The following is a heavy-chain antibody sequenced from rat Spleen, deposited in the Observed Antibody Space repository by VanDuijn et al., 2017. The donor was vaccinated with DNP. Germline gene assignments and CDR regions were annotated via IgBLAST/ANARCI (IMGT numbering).Heavy chain of an antibody. J-gene: IGHJ3*01. CDR2: INTGSGGS. D-gene: IGHD1-11*01. CDR3: TQGRDSGYGGFAY. Sequence: QVQLRQSGTELAKPGSSVEISCKASGYTFTTYYIYWIKQTTGQGLEFVGYINTGSGGSNYDERFKGKATLTVDKSSSTAVMQLSSLTTDDSAVYYCTQGRDSGYGGFAYWGQGTLVTVSS. V-gene: IGHV1-43*01. CDR1: GYTFTTYY.